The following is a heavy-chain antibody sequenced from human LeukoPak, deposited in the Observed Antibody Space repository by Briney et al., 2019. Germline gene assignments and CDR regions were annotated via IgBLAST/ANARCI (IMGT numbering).Heavy chain of an antibody. V-gene: IGHV4-59*04. CDR2: ITNTGST. CDR1: GASISSYY. D-gene: IGHD3-10*01. CDR3: ARKTTGTSMDV. J-gene: IGHJ6*02. Sequence: SETLSLTCTVSGASISSYYWSWIRQPPGKGLEWIGTITNTGSTYSNPSLKSRVTISIDTSKTQISLKLTSVTAADTAVFYCARKTTGTSMDVWGQGTPVTVSS.